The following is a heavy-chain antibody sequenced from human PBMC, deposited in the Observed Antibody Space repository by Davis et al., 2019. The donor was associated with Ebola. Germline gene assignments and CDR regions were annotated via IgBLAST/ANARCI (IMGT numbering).Heavy chain of an antibody. CDR3: ARQTSSGYYGGRIDY. CDR1: GGSISSSYW. Sequence: SETLSLTCAVSGGSISSSYWWSWIRQAPGKGLEWVGHMSDTGRTNYNPSLNSRVTILVDMSKKEISLKLSPVTAADTAVYYCARQTSSGYYGGRIDYWGQGTLVTVSS. CDR2: MSDTGRT. V-gene: IGHV4-59*01. J-gene: IGHJ4*02. D-gene: IGHD3-22*01.